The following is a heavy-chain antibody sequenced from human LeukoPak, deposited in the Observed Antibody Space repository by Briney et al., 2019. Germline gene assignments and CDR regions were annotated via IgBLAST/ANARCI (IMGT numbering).Heavy chain of an antibody. CDR2: ISSSSNDI. CDR3: AIIRGRNS. Sequence: GGSLTLSCVVSGLTFTSYTMDWVRQAPGKGLEWLSSISSSSNDIYYADSVKGRFTISRDNAKNSVLLQMNSLRAEDTALYYCAIIRGRNSWGQGTLVTDSS. D-gene: IGHD3-10*01. V-gene: IGHV3-21*01. J-gene: IGHJ4*02. CDR1: GLTFTSYT.